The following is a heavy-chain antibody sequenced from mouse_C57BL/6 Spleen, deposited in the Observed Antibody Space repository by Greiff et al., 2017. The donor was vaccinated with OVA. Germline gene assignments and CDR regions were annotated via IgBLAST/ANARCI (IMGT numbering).Heavy chain of an antibody. CDR2: IDPNSGGT. CDR3: AREGIYDGYFYAMDY. Sequence: QVQLQQPGAELVKPGASVKLSCKASGYTFTSYWMHWVKQRPGRGLEWIGRIDPNSGGTTYNEKFKSKATLTVDKPSSTAYMQLSSLTSEDSAVYYCAREGIYDGYFYAMDYWGQGTSVTVSS. V-gene: IGHV1-72*01. D-gene: IGHD2-3*01. CDR1: GYTFTSYW. J-gene: IGHJ4*01.